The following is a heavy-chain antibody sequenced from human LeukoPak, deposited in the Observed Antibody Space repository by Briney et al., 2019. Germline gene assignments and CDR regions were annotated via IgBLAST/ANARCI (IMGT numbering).Heavy chain of an antibody. D-gene: IGHD6-13*01. Sequence: PGGSLRLTCAASGFTFSSYWMNWVRQAPGKGLEWVSFISSSGNTIYYTDSVKGRFTISRDNAKNSLHLQMNSLRAEDTAVYYCAGGSSWYNYYYYGMDVWGQGTTVTVSS. J-gene: IGHJ6*02. V-gene: IGHV3-48*01. CDR2: ISSSGNTI. CDR1: GFTFSSYW. CDR3: AGGSSWYNYYYYGMDV.